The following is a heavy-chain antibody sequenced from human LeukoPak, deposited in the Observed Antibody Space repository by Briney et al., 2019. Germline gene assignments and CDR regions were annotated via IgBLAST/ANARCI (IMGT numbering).Heavy chain of an antibody. V-gene: IGHV3-30-3*01. J-gene: IGHJ6*02. CDR1: GFTFSSYA. CDR2: ISYDGSNK. CDR3: ASGYYYGSGDFYYGMDV. Sequence: GRSLRLCCAASGFTFSSYAMHWGRQAPGKGLEWVAVISYDGSNKYYADSVKGRFTISRDNSKNTLYLQMNSLRAEDTAVYYCASGYYYGSGDFYYGMDVWGQGTTVTVSS. D-gene: IGHD3-10*01.